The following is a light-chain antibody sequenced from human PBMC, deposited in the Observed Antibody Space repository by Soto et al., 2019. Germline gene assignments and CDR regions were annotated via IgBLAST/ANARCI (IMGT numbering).Light chain of an antibody. CDR1: QTISSW. V-gene: IGKV1-5*01. Sequence: IQMSQSPSTLSGSVGDRVTITCRASQTISSWLAWYQQKPGKAPNLLIYDASSLESGVPSRFSGSGSGTEFTLTISSLQPDDFATYYCQQYNSYSWTFGQGTKEDI. CDR3: QQYNSYSWT. CDR2: DAS. J-gene: IGKJ1*01.